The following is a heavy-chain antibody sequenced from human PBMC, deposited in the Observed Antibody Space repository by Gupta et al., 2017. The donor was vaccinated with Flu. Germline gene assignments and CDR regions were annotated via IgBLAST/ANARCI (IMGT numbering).Heavy chain of an antibody. J-gene: IGHJ4*02. CDR2: ISWDGGST. CDR1: GFTFDDYT. D-gene: IGHD5-18*01. V-gene: IGHV3-43*01. Sequence: EVQLVESGGVVVQPGGSLRLSCAASGFTFDDYTMHWVRQAPGKGLEWVSLISWDGGSTYYADSVKGRFTISRDNSKNSLYLQMNSLRTEYTALYYCAKGRGYSYGYLDYWGQGTLVTVSS. CDR3: AKGRGYSYGYLDY.